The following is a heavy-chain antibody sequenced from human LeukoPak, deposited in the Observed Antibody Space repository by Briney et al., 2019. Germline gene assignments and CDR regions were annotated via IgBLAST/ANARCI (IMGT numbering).Heavy chain of an antibody. CDR2: IRGRGNGGR. V-gene: IGHV3-23*01. Sequence: GGSLRLSCATSGFTFSVHDMNWVRQAPGKGLEWVSTIRGRGNGGRYYADSVKGRFTISRDGSDNTLFLEMNSLRAEDTAVYYCAKDSSTTASTWNDYWGQGTLVTVSS. CDR1: GFTFSVHD. D-gene: IGHD4-17*01. CDR3: AKDSSTTASTWNDY. J-gene: IGHJ4*02.